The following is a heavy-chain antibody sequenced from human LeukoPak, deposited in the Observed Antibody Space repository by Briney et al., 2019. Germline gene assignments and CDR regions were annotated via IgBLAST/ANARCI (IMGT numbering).Heavy chain of an antibody. CDR2: IYYSGRT. V-gene: IGHV4-39*01. Sequence: PSETLSLTCTVSGGSISSSSYYWGWIRQPPGKGLEWIGSIYYSGRTYYNPSLKSRLTISVDTSKNQFSLKLSSVTAADTAVYYCAMAKYSSSWYGQWFDPWGQGTLVTVSS. D-gene: IGHD6-13*01. CDR1: GGSISSSSYY. CDR3: AMAKYSSSWYGQWFDP. J-gene: IGHJ5*02.